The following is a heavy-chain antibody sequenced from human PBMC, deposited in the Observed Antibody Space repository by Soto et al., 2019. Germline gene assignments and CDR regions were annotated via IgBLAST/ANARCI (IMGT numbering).Heavy chain of an antibody. V-gene: IGHV4-34*01. CDR3: ARGQAGSNWFDP. J-gene: IGHJ5*02. CDR2: INHSGST. Sequence: SETLSLTCAVYGGSFSGYYWSWIRQPPGKGLEWIGEINHSGSTNYNPSLKSRVTISVDTSKNQFSLKLSSVTAADTAVYYCARGQAGSNWFDPWGQGTLVTVSS. CDR1: GGSFSGYY.